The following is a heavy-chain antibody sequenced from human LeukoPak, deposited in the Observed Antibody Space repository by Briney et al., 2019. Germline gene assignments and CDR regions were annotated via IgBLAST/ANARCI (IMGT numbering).Heavy chain of an antibody. CDR3: ARGVRYYDFWSGYYQDYFDY. Sequence: PSETLSLTCAVYGGSFSGYYWSWIRQPPGKGLEWIGEINHSGSTNYNPSLKSRVTISVDTSKNQFSLKLSSVTAADTAVYYCARGVRYYDFWSGYYQDYFDYWGQGTLVTVSS. CDR1: GGSFSGYY. J-gene: IGHJ4*02. CDR2: INHSGST. D-gene: IGHD3-3*01. V-gene: IGHV4-34*01.